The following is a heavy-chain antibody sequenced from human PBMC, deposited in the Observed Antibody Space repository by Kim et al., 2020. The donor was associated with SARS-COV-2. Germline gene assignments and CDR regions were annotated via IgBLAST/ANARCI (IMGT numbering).Heavy chain of an antibody. CDR3: ARPGGGGFHFY. J-gene: IGHJ4*02. D-gene: IGHD3-16*01. V-gene: IGHV3-66*01. Sequence: FYADSVKGRLTISRENAKKTLYLQMNSLRAEDTAVYYWARPGGGGFHFYWGQGTLVTVSS.